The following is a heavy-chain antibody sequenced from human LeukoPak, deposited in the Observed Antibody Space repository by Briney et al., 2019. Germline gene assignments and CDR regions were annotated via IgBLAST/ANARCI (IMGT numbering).Heavy chain of an antibody. CDR2: ISSSSTTI. CDR3: GRDVFY. Sequence: GGSLRLSFAASGFTLRSYSMDLVRQAPGKGLEWVSYISSSSTTIYYADSVKGRFTISRDNAKNSLYLQMNSLRDEDTAVYYCGRDVFYWCGGALVTVSS. V-gene: IGHV3-48*02. CDR1: GFTLRSYS. J-gene: IGHJ4*02. D-gene: IGHD2-8*01.